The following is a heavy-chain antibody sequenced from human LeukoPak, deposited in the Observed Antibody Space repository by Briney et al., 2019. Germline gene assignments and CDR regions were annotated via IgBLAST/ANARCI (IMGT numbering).Heavy chain of an antibody. J-gene: IGHJ4*02. CDR3: ARDLLEKTYYYDSSGYSSTFDY. D-gene: IGHD3-22*01. Sequence: GGSLRLSCAASGFRFNTYWMNWVRQAPGKGLEWVSSISSSSSYIYYADSVKGRFTISRDNAKNSLYLQMNSLRAEDTAVYYCARDLLEKTYYYDSSGYSSTFDYWGQGTLVTVSS. CDR2: ISSSSSYI. CDR1: GFRFNTYW. V-gene: IGHV3-21*01.